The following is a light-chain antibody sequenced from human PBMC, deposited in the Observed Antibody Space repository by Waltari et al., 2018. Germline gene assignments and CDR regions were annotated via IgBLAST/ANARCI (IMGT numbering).Light chain of an antibody. J-gene: IGKJ1*01. CDR1: PSIGKY. Sequence: DIVLTQFPGTLSLSAGERATLSCRASPSIGKYLAWYQLRPGQAPRLLIYDAYIRAAGIPDRFSGSGSGTDFSLNISRLEPDDFAMYYCQHYVRLPVTFGQGTKVEIK. V-gene: IGKV3-20*01. CDR3: QHYVRLPVT. CDR2: DAY.